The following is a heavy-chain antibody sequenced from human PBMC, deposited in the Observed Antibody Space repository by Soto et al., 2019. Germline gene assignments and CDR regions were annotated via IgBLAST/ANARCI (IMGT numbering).Heavy chain of an antibody. J-gene: IGHJ4*02. Sequence: EVQLVESGGGLVQSGRSLRLSCAASGFRFDDYAMHWVRQAPGKGLEWLSGISWNHVTTVYADAVKGPFTISRDNAKNTVLLQSNSLRAEDTAVYYCAKDIEAHGTTVTNFDNSGQGTQVTVSS. V-gene: IGHV3-9*01. D-gene: IGHD4-17*01. CDR2: ISWNHVTT. CDR3: AKDIEAHGTTVTNFDN. CDR1: GFRFDDYA.